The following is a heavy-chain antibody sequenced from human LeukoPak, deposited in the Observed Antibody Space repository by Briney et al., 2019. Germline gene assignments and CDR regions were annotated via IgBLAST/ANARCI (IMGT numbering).Heavy chain of an antibody. V-gene: IGHV1-2*02. CDR3: AREEGYYESSGYYV. CDR2: INPDSGGT. CDR1: GYTFTGNY. J-gene: IGHJ4*02. Sequence: ASVKVSFKASGYTFTGNYMHWVRQAPGQGLEWMGWINPDSGGTNYAQKFQGRVTMTRDTSISTAYMELSRLRSDDTAVYYCAREEGYYESSGYYVWGQGTLVTVSS. D-gene: IGHD3-22*01.